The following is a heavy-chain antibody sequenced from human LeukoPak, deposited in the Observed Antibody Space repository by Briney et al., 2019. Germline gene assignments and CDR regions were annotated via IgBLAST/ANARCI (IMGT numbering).Heavy chain of an antibody. J-gene: IGHJ4*02. CDR3: AKDEGNYDILTGYYTYFDY. Sequence: GGSLRLSCAASGFTFSSYAMSWVRQAPGKGLEWVSAISGSGGSTYYADSVKGRFTISRDNSKNTLYLQMNSLRAEDTAVYYCAKDEGNYDILTGYYTYFDYWGQGTLVTVPS. V-gene: IGHV3-23*01. CDR2: ISGSGGST. D-gene: IGHD3-9*01. CDR1: GFTFSSYA.